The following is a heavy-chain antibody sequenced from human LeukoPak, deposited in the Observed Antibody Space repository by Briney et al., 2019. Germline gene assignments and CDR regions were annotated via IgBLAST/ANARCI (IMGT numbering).Heavy chain of an antibody. J-gene: IGHJ4*02. CDR3: ARDSSSAGVDY. D-gene: IGHD6-6*01. CDR2: IYHSGST. Sequence: ASQTLSLTCTVSGGSISSGGYYWSWIRQPPGKGLEWIGYIYHSGSTYYNPSLKSRVTISVDRSKNQFSLKLSSVTAADTAVYYCARDSSSAGVDYWGQGTLVTVSS. V-gene: IGHV4-30-2*01. CDR1: GGSISSGGYY.